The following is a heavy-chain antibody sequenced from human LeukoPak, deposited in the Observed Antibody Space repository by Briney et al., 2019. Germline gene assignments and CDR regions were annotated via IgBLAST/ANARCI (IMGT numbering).Heavy chain of an antibody. D-gene: IGHD6-19*01. CDR1: GFTFSSYG. CDR2: ISYDGSHK. Sequence: GGSLRLSCAASGFTFSSYGMHWARQAPGKGLEWVAVISYDGSHKYSADSVKGRFTISRDNSKNTLYLQMNSLRSEDTAVYYCATMRPAGYFDYWGQGTLVTVSS. V-gene: IGHV3-30*03. CDR3: ATMRPAGYFDY. J-gene: IGHJ4*02.